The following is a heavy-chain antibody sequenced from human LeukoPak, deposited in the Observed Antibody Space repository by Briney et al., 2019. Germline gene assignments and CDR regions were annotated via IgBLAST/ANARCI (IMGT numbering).Heavy chain of an antibody. V-gene: IGHV4-34*01. CDR1: GGSFSGYY. D-gene: IGHD4/OR15-4a*01. CDR3: ANRLWWSRRDNPFDP. CDR2: INHSGST. J-gene: IGHJ5*02. Sequence: SETLSLTCAVYGGSFSGYYWSWIRQPPGKGLEWIGEINHSGSTNYNPSLKSRVTISVDTSKNQFSLKLSSVTAADSAVYYCANRLWWSRRDNPFDPWGQGTLVTVSS.